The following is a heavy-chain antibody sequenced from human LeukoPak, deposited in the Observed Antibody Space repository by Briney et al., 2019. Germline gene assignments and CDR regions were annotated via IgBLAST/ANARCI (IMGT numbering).Heavy chain of an antibody. J-gene: IGHJ4*01. CDR1: GGSISSSSYY. V-gene: IGHV4-39*01. CDR3: ALTYYDFWSGYWPVDY. D-gene: IGHD3-3*01. CDR2: IYYSGST. Sequence: PSETLSLTCTVSGGSISSSSYYWGWIRQPPGKGLEWIGSIYYSGSTYYNPSLKSRVTISVDTSKNQFSLKLSSVTAADTAVYYCALTYYDFWSGYWPVDYWGQEPWSPSPQ.